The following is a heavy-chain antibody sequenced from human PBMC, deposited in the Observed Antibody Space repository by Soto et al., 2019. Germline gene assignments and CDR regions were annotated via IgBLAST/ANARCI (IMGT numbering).Heavy chain of an antibody. CDR1: HDRGSKNSAT. J-gene: IGHJ5*01. CDR3: ARLIGNSWLDS. V-gene: IGHV6-1*01. Sequence: TCTIAHDRGSKNSATLVWLRQFPSSCLEWLGRTYYRSNWYTDYAVSVKGGITISPDTSNNQLSLQLNSVTPDDTAVYYCARLIGNSWLDSWGQGTLVTVSS. D-gene: IGHD2-8*01. CDR2: TYYRSNWYT.